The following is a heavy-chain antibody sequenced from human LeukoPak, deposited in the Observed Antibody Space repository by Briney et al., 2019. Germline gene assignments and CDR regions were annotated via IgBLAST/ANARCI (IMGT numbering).Heavy chain of an antibody. Sequence: SQTLSLTCTVSGGSISSGSYYWSWIRQPAGKGLEWIGRIYTSGSTNYNPSLKSRVTISVDTSKNQFSLKLSSVTAADTAVYYCAGYRYYYGSGDGMDVWGQGTTVTVSS. D-gene: IGHD3-10*01. V-gene: IGHV4-61*02. CDR3: AGYRYYYGSGDGMDV. CDR2: IYTSGST. CDR1: GGSISSGSYY. J-gene: IGHJ6*02.